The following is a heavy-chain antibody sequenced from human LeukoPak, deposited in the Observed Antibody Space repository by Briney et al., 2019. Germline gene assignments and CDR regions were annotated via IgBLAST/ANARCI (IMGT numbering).Heavy chain of an antibody. D-gene: IGHD3-10*01. CDR2: ITSIGAYI. J-gene: IGHJ4*02. CDR3: ARTVLWFGELLERHLDY. Sequence: GGSLRLSCAASGFTFNNYNMNWVRQAPGKALEWVSSITSIGAYIFYAASVKGRFTISRDNAKNSLYLQMNSLRAEDTAVYYCARTVLWFGELLERHLDYWGQGTLVTVSS. CDR1: GFTFNNYN. V-gene: IGHV3-21*01.